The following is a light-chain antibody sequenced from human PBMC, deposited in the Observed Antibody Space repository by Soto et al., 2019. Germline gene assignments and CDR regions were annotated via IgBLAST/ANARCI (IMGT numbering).Light chain of an antibody. CDR3: AAWDDSLNGVV. Sequence: QSVLTQPPSASGTPGQRVTISCSGSSSNIGSNTVNWYQQLPGTAPKVLIYSNNQRPSGVPDRFSGSKSGTSASLAISGRQSEYEADYYCAAWDDSLNGVVFGGGTKLTVL. CDR2: SNN. V-gene: IGLV1-44*01. CDR1: SSNIGSNT. J-gene: IGLJ2*01.